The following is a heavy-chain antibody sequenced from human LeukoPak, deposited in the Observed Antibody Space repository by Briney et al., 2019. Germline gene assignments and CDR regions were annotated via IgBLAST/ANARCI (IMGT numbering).Heavy chain of an antibody. CDR1: GGTFSSYA. Sequence: ASVKVSCKASGGTFSSYANSWVRQAPGQGLEWMGGIIPIFGTANYAQKFQGRVTITADESTSTAYMELSSLRSEDTAVYYCARDYDSRSAFDIWGQGTMVTVSS. J-gene: IGHJ3*02. V-gene: IGHV1-69*13. D-gene: IGHD3-3*01. CDR2: IIPIFGTA. CDR3: ARDYDSRSAFDI.